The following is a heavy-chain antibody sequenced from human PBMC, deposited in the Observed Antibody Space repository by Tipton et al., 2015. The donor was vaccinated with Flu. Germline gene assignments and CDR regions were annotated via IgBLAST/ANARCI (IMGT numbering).Heavy chain of an antibody. D-gene: IGHD7-27*01. CDR1: GGSMSNNF. V-gene: IGHV4-4*07. CDR2: IYASGVT. Sequence: TLSLTCTVSGGSMSNNFWSWFRQPAEKGLEWIGRIYASGVTNYNPSLKSRFTMSIDTSKNQFSLRLSSVTAADTAVYYCASDPHKLGGESDAFVIWGQGTMFTVSS. J-gene: IGHJ3*02. CDR3: ASDPHKLGGESDAFVI.